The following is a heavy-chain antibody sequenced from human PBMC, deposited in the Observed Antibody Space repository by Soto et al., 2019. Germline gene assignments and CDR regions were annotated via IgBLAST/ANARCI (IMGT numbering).Heavy chain of an antibody. V-gene: IGHV1-69*08. CDR2: LIAILGIG. Sequence: QVQLVQSGAEVKKPGSSVKVSCKASGGTFSSYTISWVRQAPGQGLEWLGRLIAILGIGHYAQTFQGRVTIDADKSTSTAYMVQSSLKLEATAVYYGARERIGGYYGSGSYYYKWFDPGGQETLVAVPS. D-gene: IGHD3-10*01. J-gene: IGHJ5*02. CDR3: ARERIGGYYGSGSYYYKWFDP. CDR1: GGTFSSYT.